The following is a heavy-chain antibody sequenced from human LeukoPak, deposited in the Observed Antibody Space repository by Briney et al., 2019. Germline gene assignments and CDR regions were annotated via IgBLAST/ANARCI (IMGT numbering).Heavy chain of an antibody. CDR2: IYSGGST. CDR3: ARSKAVAATYYYYGMDV. Sequence: GGSLRLSCAASGFTVSSNYMSWVRQAPGKGLEWVSVIYSGGSTYYADSVKGRFTISRHNSKNPLYLQMNSLRAEDTAVYYCARSKAVAATYYYYGMDVWGQGTTVTVSS. D-gene: IGHD6-19*01. J-gene: IGHJ6*02. V-gene: IGHV3-53*04. CDR1: GFTVSSNY.